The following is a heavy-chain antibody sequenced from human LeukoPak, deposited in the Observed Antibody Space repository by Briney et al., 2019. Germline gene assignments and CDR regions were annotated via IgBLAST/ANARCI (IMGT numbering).Heavy chain of an antibody. D-gene: IGHD2-21*02. CDR1: GFTFSSYW. CDR3: VRGPRDCGGDCYSLNPFDY. CDR2: IKQDGSEK. Sequence: PGGSLRLSCAASGFTFSSYWMSWVRQAPGKGLEWVANIKQDGSEKYYVDSVKGRFTISRDNAKNSLYLQMNSLRAEDTAVYYCVRGPRDCGGDCYSLNPFDYWGQGTLVTVSS. J-gene: IGHJ4*02. V-gene: IGHV3-7*03.